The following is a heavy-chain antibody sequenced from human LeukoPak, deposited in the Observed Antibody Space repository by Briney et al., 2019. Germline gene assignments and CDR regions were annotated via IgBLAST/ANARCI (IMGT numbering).Heavy chain of an antibody. CDR1: GYTFTSYG. CDR3: ARDWGSIKVISDY. Sequence: ASVKVSCKATGYTFTSYGFSWVRQAPGQGLEWMGWISSNSDNTKYAQKLQGRVTMTTDTSTSTAYMELRSLRSDDTAVYYCARDWGSIKVISDYWGQGTLVTVSS. CDR2: ISSNSDNT. D-gene: IGHD3-16*01. J-gene: IGHJ4*02. V-gene: IGHV1-18*01.